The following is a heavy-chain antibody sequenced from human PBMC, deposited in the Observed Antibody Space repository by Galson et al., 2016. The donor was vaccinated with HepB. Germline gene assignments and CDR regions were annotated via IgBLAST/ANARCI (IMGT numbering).Heavy chain of an antibody. CDR3: ARGGLQLSFLDF. CDR1: GFAFSTYE. D-gene: IGHD3-10*01. Sequence: SLRLSCAASGFAFSTYEMTWVRQVPGKGLEWVSYISATGKLFYHADSVRGRFTVSRDNAKNSLSLEMNSLRADDTALYFWARGGLQLSFLDFWGQGALVTVSS. J-gene: IGHJ4*02. V-gene: IGHV3-48*03. CDR2: ISATGKLF.